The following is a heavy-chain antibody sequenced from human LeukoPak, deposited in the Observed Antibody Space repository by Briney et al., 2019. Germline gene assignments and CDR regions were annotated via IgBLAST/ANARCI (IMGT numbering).Heavy chain of an antibody. CDR3: ARHVSPDYYGSGRPFDY. J-gene: IGHJ4*02. CDR2: IYYSGST. Sequence: PSETLSLTCTVSGGSISSYYWSWIRQPPGKGLEWIGCIYYSGSTNYNPSLKSRVTISVDTSKNQFSLKLSSVTAADTAVYYCARHVSPDYYGSGRPFDYWGQGTLATVSS. CDR1: GGSISSYY. V-gene: IGHV4-59*08. D-gene: IGHD3-10*01.